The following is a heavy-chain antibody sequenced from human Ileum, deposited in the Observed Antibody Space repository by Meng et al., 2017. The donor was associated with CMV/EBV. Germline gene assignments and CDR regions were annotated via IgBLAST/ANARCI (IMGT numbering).Heavy chain of an antibody. CDR1: GFTYSVPY. CDR3: TRDWATALYD. Sequence: CGDSGFTYSVPYMDWVRQARGKGLEWVGRIASKADSYTTNYAASVRGRFTISRDDSKNSLYLQMNSLKTEDTAVYYCTRDWATALYDWGQGTLVTVSS. V-gene: IGHV3-72*01. CDR2: IASKADSYTT. J-gene: IGHJ4*02. D-gene: IGHD5-24*01.